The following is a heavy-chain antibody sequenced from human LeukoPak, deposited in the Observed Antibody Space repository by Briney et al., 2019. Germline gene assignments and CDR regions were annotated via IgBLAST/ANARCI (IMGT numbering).Heavy chain of an antibody. CDR3: ARDWRDSSGKFPNDAFDV. D-gene: IGHD3-22*01. Sequence: PGGSLRLSCAASGFTFSSYSMNWVRQAPGKGLEWVSSISSSLSYIYYADSVKGRFTISRDNAKNSLYLQMNSLRAEDTAVYYCARDWRDSSGKFPNDAFDVWGQGTMVTVSS. CDR1: GFTFSSYS. J-gene: IGHJ3*01. V-gene: IGHV3-21*06. CDR2: ISSSLSYI.